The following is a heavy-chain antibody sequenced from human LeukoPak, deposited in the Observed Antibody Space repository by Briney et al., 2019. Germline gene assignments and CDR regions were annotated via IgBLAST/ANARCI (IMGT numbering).Heavy chain of an antibody. CDR1: GFTFSSYA. Sequence: GGSLRLSCAASGFTFSSYARRWVRQAPGKGLEWVSVISGSGGSTYYADSVKGRFSISRDNSKNTLYLQMNSLRAEDTAVYYCAKGGIAAAGTFTDYWGQGTLVTVSS. J-gene: IGHJ4*02. D-gene: IGHD6-13*01. CDR2: ISGSGGST. V-gene: IGHV3-23*01. CDR3: AKGGIAAAGTFTDY.